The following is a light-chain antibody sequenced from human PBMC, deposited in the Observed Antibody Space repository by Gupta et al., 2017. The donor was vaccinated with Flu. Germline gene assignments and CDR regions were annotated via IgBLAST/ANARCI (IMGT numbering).Light chain of an antibody. CDR2: EVS. CDR3: SSYTSSSTLNYV. V-gene: IGLV2-14*01. Sequence: QSALTQPASVSRSPGQSIASSSTRTSSDVGGYNYVSWYQQHPGKTPKLMIYEVSNRPSGDSNRFSGSKSGNTASLTISGLQAEDEADYYCSSYTSSSTLNYVFGTGTKVTVL. J-gene: IGLJ1*01. CDR1: SSDVGGYNY.